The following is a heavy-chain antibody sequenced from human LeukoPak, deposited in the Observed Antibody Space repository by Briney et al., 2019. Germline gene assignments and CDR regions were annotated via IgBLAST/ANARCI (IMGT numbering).Heavy chain of an antibody. CDR1: GFTVSSNY. J-gene: IGHJ3*02. Sequence: GGSLRLSCAASGFTVSSNYMSWVRQPPGKGLEWVSVIYTVGNTDYADSVKGRFTISRDNSKNTLYLQTNSLRAEDTAVYYCARDGSGSDAFDIWGQGTMVTVSS. CDR2: IYTVGNT. CDR3: ARDGSGSDAFDI. D-gene: IGHD6-19*01. V-gene: IGHV3-66*01.